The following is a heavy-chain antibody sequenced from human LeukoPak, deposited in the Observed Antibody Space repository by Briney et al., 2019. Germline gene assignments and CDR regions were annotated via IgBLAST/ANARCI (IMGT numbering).Heavy chain of an antibody. V-gene: IGHV3-7*01. CDR1: GFNFRKTW. J-gene: IGHJ5*02. CDR2: INDDGSEK. D-gene: IGHD4-17*01. Sequence: QSGRSLRLSCVASGFNFRKTWMSWVRQAPGKGLEWVADINDDGSEKKYVDSVKGRFNVSRDNAKNFLYLQMSSLTVDDTAIYYCARDPSYGALDAWGQGTLVTVSA. CDR3: ARDPSYGALDA.